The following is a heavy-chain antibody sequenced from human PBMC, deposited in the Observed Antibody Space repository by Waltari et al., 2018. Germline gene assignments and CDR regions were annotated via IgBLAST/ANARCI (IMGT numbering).Heavy chain of an antibody. CDR2: ISYDGSNR. CDR3: AKDLSGGVLRFLEWLFEY. V-gene: IGHV3-30*18. CDR1: GFTFSSFA. D-gene: IGHD3-3*01. J-gene: IGHJ4*02. Sequence: QVQLVESGGGVVQPGRSLRLSCAASGFTFSSFAMHWVRPAPGKGLEWVAVISYDGSNRYYADSVKGRFIISRDNSKNTLYLQMNSLRAEDTAVYYCAKDLSGGVLRFLEWLFEYWGQGTLVTVSS.